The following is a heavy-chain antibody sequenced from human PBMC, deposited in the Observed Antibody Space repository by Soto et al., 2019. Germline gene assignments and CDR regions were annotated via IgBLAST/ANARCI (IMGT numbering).Heavy chain of an antibody. CDR2: MNPNSGNT. Sequence: ASVTVSCKASGYTFTSYDINWVRQATGQGLEWMGWMNPNSGNTGYAQKFQGRVTMTRNTSISTAYMELSSLRSEDTAVYYCARYDFWSGYYVYYGMDVWGQGTTVTVSS. CDR1: GYTFTSYD. J-gene: IGHJ6*02. V-gene: IGHV1-8*01. D-gene: IGHD3-3*01. CDR3: ARYDFWSGYYVYYGMDV.